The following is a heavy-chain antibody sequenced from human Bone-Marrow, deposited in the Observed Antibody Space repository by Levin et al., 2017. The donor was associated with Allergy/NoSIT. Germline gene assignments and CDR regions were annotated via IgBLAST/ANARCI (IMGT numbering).Heavy chain of an antibody. CDR2: IKSKPGGGTT. CDR3: VWNAFWWFAH. J-gene: IGHJ5*02. Sequence: GGSLRLSCAASGFTFTDAWMSWVRQAPGKGLEWVGRIKSKPGGGTTDYAAPLKDRFIISREDSKNTMYLQMNSLKAEDTAIYYCVWNAFWWFAHWGQGTLVAVSS. D-gene: IGHD2/OR15-2a*01. CDR1: GFTFTDAW. V-gene: IGHV3-15*01.